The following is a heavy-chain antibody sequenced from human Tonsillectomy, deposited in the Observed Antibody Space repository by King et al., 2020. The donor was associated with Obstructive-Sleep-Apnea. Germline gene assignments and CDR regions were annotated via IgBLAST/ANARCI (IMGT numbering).Heavy chain of an antibody. V-gene: IGHV4-59*01. D-gene: IGHD1-26*01. J-gene: IGHJ5*02. Sequence: VQLQESGPGLVKSSETLSLTCAVSGASISSYYWNWIRQPPGKGLEWIGNIFYSGRIKYNPSLKSRVSISVDTSKNQFSLNLSSVTAAATAVYYCAREGYSTEANWFDHWGQGTLVTVSS. CDR3: AREGYSTEANWFDH. CDR1: GASISSYY. CDR2: IFYSGRI.